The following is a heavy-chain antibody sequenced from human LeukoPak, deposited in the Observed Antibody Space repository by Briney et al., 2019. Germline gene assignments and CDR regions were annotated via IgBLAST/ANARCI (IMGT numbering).Heavy chain of an antibody. D-gene: IGHD5-24*01. CDR3: ARRQPWGRDGYHGGFDY. J-gene: IGHJ4*02. Sequence: ASVKVSCKASGYTFTGYYMHWVRQAPGQGLEWMGWINPNSGGTNYAQKFQGRVTMTRDTSISTAYMELSRLRSDDTAVYYCARRQPWGRDGYHGGFDYWGQGTLVTVSS. CDR2: INPNSGGT. CDR1: GYTFTGYY. V-gene: IGHV1-2*02.